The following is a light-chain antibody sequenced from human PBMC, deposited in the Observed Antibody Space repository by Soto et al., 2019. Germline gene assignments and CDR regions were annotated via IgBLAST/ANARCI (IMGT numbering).Light chain of an antibody. J-gene: IGLJ2*01. CDR1: YSNIGSNT. V-gene: IGLV1-44*01. Sequence: QTVVTQPPSVSATPGQRVTISCSGTYSNIGSNTVAWYQRLPGAATKLLIYSNNERPSGVPDRFSGSKSGSSASLAISGLQSEDEADYYCAAWDDSLNSPRMLFGGGTKLTVL. CDR3: AAWDDSLNSPRML. CDR2: SNN.